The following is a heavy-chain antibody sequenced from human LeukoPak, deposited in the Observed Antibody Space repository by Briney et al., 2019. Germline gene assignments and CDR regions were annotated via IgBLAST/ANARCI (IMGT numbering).Heavy chain of an antibody. CDR2: NIPIFGTA. CDR1: GGTFSSYS. J-gene: IGHJ4*02. CDR3: ESALGYGSGSRFLPLDY. D-gene: IGHD3-10*01. V-gene: IGHV1-69*13. Sequence: SVTVSCKASGGTFSSYSISWVRQPPGQWLEWMGLNIPIFGTANYAHKFQGRVTITADESTRTAYMGPSSLRSEDPDVYYCESALGYGSGSRFLPLDYWGQGTLVTVSS.